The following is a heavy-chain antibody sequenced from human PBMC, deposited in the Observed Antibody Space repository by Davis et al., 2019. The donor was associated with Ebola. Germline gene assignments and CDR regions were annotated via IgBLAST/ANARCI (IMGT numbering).Heavy chain of an antibody. CDR3: ARGLLSWVYYGMDV. J-gene: IGHJ6*02. CDR2: IYYSGST. Sequence: SETLSLTCTVSGGSISSSSYYWGWIRQPPGKGLEWIGSIYYSGSTYYNPSLKSRVTISVDTSKNQFSLKLSSVTAADTAVYYCARGLLSWVYYGMDVWGQGTTVTVSS. V-gene: IGHV4-39*01. CDR1: GGSISSSSYY.